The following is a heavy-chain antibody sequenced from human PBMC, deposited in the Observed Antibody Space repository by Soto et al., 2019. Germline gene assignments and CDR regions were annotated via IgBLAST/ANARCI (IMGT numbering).Heavy chain of an antibody. CDR1: GGIVTSNNAA. Sequence: SETLSLTCAISGGIVTSNNAAWNWIRQSPSRGLEWLGRTYHKSKWYNDYAVSVRGRITINPDTSKNQFSLHLNSVTPEDTAVYYCAKVRYYYGSGSYSPPYGMDVWGQGTTVTVSS. CDR3: AKVRYYYGSGSYSPPYGMDV. V-gene: IGHV6-1*01. J-gene: IGHJ6*02. D-gene: IGHD3-10*01. CDR2: TYHKSKWYN.